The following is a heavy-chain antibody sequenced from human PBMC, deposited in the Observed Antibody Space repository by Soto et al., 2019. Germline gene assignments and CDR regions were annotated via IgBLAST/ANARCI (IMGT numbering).Heavy chain of an antibody. Sequence: QVQLVESGGGVVQTGRSLRLSCAASGFTFRSYGMEWVRQAPGKGLEWLGVISHDGSHTYYAESVKGRFTISRDNPKNTLYLQMDSLRPEDTALYYCAKNIGSYREIDSWGQGTLVTVSS. CDR1: GFTFRSYG. V-gene: IGHV3-30*18. D-gene: IGHD1-26*01. CDR2: ISHDGSHT. J-gene: IGHJ4*02. CDR3: AKNIGSYREIDS.